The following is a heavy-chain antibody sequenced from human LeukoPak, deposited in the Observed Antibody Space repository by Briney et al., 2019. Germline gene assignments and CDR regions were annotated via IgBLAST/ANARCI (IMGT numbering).Heavy chain of an antibody. D-gene: IGHD3-22*01. V-gene: IGHV3-7*01. Sequence: GGSLRLSCAASGFTFSSYWMSWVRQAPGKGLEWVANIKQDGSEKYYVDSVKGRFTISRDNAKNSLYLQMNSLRAEDTAAYYCARDRGDYYDSSGLYYFDYWGQGTLVTVSS. CDR3: ARDRGDYYDSSGLYYFDY. CDR2: IKQDGSEK. CDR1: GFTFSSYW. J-gene: IGHJ4*02.